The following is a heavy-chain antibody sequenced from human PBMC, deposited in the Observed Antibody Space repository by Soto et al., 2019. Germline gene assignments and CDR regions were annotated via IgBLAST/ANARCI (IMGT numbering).Heavy chain of an antibody. J-gene: IGHJ5*02. D-gene: IGHD3-9*01. CDR1: GDSISDVNYY. CDR2: IYDGGST. CDR3: TKDAKFDDIYTGYFVNDL. Sequence: SETLSLTCTVSGDSISDVNYYWSWIRQSPDKGLEWIGHIYDGGSTYSNPSLKSRVTVSIDTSKNQFSLQLSSMSAADTAVYYCTKDAKFDDIYTGYFVNDLWGQGTPVTVSS. V-gene: IGHV4-30-4*01.